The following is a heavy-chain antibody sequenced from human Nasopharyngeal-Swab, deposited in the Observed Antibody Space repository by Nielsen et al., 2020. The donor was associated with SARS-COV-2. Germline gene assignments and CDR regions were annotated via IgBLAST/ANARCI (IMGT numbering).Heavy chain of an antibody. J-gene: IGHJ5*02. Sequence: GGSLRLSCAASGFTFSSYAMHWVRQAPGKGLEWVAVISYDGSNKYYADSVKGRFTISRDNSKNTLYLQMNSLRAEDTAVYYCAKEAHAYCGGDCFYNWFDPWGQGTLVTVSS. CDR3: AKEAHAYCGGDCFYNWFDP. V-gene: IGHV3-30*04. D-gene: IGHD2-21*02. CDR2: ISYDGSNK. CDR1: GFTFSSYA.